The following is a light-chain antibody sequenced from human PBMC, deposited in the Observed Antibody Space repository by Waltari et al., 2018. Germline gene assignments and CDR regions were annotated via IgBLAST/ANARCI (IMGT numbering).Light chain of an antibody. CDR1: HEQDPSDYY. V-gene: IGLV7-43*01. Sequence: QPVVTPEPSLTVSPGGTVTLTCVSNHEQDPSDYYPNWFQQKPGQAPRALIYRTSDRHSWNPARFSGSLLGGKVALTVSDVQPEDEAEYYCLLYYDGIWVFGGGTKLTVL. CDR2: RTS. J-gene: IGLJ3*02. CDR3: LLYYDGIWV.